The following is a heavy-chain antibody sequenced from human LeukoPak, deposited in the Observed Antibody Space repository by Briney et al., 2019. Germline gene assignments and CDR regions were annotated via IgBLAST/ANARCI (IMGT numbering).Heavy chain of an antibody. CDR3: ARWIQLWSFDY. CDR1: GGSISSGGYY. Sequence: SETLSLTCTVSGGSISSGGYYWSWIRQPPGKGLEWIGYIYHSGSTYYNPSLKSRVTISVDTSKNQFSLKLSSVTAADTAVYYCARWIQLWSFDYWGQGTLVTVSS. D-gene: IGHD5-18*01. V-gene: IGHV4-30-2*01. CDR2: IYHSGST. J-gene: IGHJ4*02.